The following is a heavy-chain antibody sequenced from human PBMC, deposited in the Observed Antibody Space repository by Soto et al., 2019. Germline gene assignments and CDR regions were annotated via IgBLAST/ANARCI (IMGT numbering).Heavy chain of an antibody. CDR1: GFTFSSYA. Sequence: QVQLVESGGGVVQPGRSLRLSCAASGFTFSSYAMHWVRQAPGKGLEWVAVISYDGSNKYYADSVKGRFTISRDNSKNTLYLQMNSLRAEDTAVYYCARDAWIAARLFRAFDIWGQGTMVTVSS. CDR3: ARDAWIAARLFRAFDI. D-gene: IGHD6-6*01. CDR2: ISYDGSNK. J-gene: IGHJ3*02. V-gene: IGHV3-30-3*01.